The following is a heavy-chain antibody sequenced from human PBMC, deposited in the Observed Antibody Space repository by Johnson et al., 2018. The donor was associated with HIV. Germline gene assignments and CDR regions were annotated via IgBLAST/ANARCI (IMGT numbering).Heavy chain of an antibody. V-gene: IGHV3-66*01. D-gene: IGHD6-13*01. CDR1: GFAVSSNY. Sequence: EVQVVESGGGLVQSGGSLRLSCGVSGFAVSSNYMSWVRQAPGKGLEWVSIIYSGGSTYYAESVKGRFTISRDNYKNTLYLQMNNLRVEDTAVYYCARDGESQQLPLGDAFDIWGQGSMVTVSS. CDR3: ARDGESQQLPLGDAFDI. J-gene: IGHJ3*02. CDR2: IYSGGST.